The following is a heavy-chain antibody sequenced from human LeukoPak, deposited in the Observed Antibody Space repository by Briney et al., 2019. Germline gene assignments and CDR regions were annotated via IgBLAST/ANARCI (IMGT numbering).Heavy chain of an antibody. CDR2: IKQDGSET. Sequence: GGSLRLSCAASRFTFSNYWMSWVRQAPGKGLEWVDNIKQDGSETYYEDSVKGRFTISRDNTKNSLSLQMNSLRAEDTAVYYCARQRGSGCLDYWGQGTLVTVSS. V-gene: IGHV3-7*01. CDR1: RFTFSNYW. J-gene: IGHJ4*02. CDR3: ARQRGSGCLDY. D-gene: IGHD6-19*01.